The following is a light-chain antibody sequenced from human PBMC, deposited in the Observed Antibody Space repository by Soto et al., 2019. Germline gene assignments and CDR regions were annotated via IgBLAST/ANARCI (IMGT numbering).Light chain of an antibody. J-gene: IGKJ5*01. CDR2: WAS. CDR1: QSILYSSSNKNY. V-gene: IGKV4-1*01. Sequence: DIVLTQSPDSLAVSLGERATINCKSSQSILYSSSNKNYLAWYQQKPGQPPKLLISWASTRESGVPDRFSGSGSVTDFTLTISSLQAEDVAVYYCQQYYGSPMTFGQGTRLEIK. CDR3: QQYYGSPMT.